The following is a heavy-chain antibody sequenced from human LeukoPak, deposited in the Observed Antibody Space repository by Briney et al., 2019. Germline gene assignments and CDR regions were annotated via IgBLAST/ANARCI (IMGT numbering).Heavy chain of an antibody. Sequence: GGSLRLSCAASGFTFDDYAMHWVRQAPGKGLEWVSGISWNSGSIGYADSVKGRFTISRDNAKNSLYLQMNSLRAEDTALYYCAKDVGVYPELPDHYWGQGTLVTVSS. CDR1: GFTFDDYA. V-gene: IGHV3-9*01. D-gene: IGHD1-14*01. J-gene: IGHJ4*02. CDR2: ISWNSGSI. CDR3: AKDVGVYPELPDHY.